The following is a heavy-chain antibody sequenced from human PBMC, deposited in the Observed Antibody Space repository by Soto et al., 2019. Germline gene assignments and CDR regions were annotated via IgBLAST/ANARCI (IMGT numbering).Heavy chain of an antibody. Sequence: PGGSLRLSCAASGFTFSSYAMSWVRQAPGKGLEWVSAISGSGGSTYYADSVKGRFTISRDNSKNTLYLQMNSLRAEDTAVYYCAKDGSGSYYYHPYYYYMDVWGKGTTVTVSS. J-gene: IGHJ6*03. CDR1: GFTFSSYA. V-gene: IGHV3-23*01. D-gene: IGHD3-10*01. CDR2: ISGSGGST. CDR3: AKDGSGSYYYHPYYYYMDV.